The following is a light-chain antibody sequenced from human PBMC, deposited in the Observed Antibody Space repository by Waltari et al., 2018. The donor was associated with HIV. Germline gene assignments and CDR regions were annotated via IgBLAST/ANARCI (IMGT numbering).Light chain of an antibody. CDR3: AAWDGSLRGGV. V-gene: IGLV1-47*01. CDR1: SPNIGIND. J-gene: IGLJ3*02. CDR2: TNN. Sequence: QSVLTQPPSASGTPGQRVTISCSGSSPNIGINDVSWYQHPPGTPPKLLIFTNNQLPSWVPDVFSASKSGTTASLAISALQSDDEADYYWAAWDGSLRGGVFGGGTKLTV.